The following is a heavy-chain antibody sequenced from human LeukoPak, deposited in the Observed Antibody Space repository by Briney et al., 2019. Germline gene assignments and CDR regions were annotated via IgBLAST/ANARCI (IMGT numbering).Heavy chain of an antibody. CDR1: GGSISSYY. Sequence: PSETLSLTCTVSGGSISSYYWSWIRQPAGKGLEWIGRIYTSGSTNYNPSLKSRVTMSVDTSKNQFSLKLSSVTAADTAVYYCARDSKRQVSSYNWFDPRGQGTLVTVSS. D-gene: IGHD5-18*01. CDR2: IYTSGST. J-gene: IGHJ5*02. CDR3: ARDSKRQVSSYNWFDP. V-gene: IGHV4-4*07.